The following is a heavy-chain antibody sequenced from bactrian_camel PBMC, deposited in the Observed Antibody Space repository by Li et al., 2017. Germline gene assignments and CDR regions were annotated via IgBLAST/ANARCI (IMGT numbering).Heavy chain of an antibody. J-gene: IGHJ4*01. CDR2: INDDGAKT. Sequence: VQLVESGGGLVQPGGSLRLSCAASGFTFSSYAMSWVRQAPGKGLEWVSGINDDGAKTVYADSVKGRFTISRDNAKNTVYLQLNSLKTEDMAMYYCANTVFGSPYYWGQGTQVTVS. CDR1: GFTFSSYA. D-gene: IGHD3*01. CDR3: ANTVFGSPYY. V-gene: IGHV3S40*01.